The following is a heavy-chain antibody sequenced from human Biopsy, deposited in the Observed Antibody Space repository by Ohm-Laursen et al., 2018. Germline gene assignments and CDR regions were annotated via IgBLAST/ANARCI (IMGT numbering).Heavy chain of an antibody. Sequence: ASVKVSCKPSGYTFTAFSVHWLRQAPGQGLEWMGWINPKSGDTDYPQNFQGRVSMTRDTSISTAYMDLSRLRPDDTAVYYCARGRRHCSGTCSRWYFDLWGRGTLVTVSS. V-gene: IGHV1-2*02. CDR3: ARGRRHCSGTCSRWYFDL. CDR1: GYTFTAFS. D-gene: IGHD2-2*01. CDR2: INPKSGDT. J-gene: IGHJ2*01.